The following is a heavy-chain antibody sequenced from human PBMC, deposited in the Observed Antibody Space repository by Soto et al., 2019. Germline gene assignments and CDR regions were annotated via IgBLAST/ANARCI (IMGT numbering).Heavy chain of an antibody. D-gene: IGHD2-15*01. V-gene: IGHV4-39*01. CDR1: GGSISRSSYY. J-gene: IGHJ4*02. CDR3: ASLDFCGGGSCTRPWTY. Sequence: SETLSLTCSVSGGSISRSSYYWGWLRQPPGKGLEWIGSIYYIGSTYYSPSLKSRVTISVDTSKNQFSLILTSVSAADTAVYYCASLDFCGGGSCTRPWTYWGQGTLVTVSS. CDR2: IYYIGST.